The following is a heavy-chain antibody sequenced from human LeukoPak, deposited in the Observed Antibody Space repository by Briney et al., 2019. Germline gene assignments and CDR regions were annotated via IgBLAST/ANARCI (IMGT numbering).Heavy chain of an antibody. CDR3: TTDLDILTGYFGGY. CDR2: IKSKTDGGTT. CDR1: GFTFSNAW. J-gene: IGHJ4*02. D-gene: IGHD3-9*01. V-gene: IGHV3-15*01. Sequence: GGSLRLSCAASGFTFSNAWMSWVRQAPGKGLEWVGRIKSKTDGGTTDYAAPVKGRFTISRDDSKNTLYLQMNSLKTEDTAVYYRTTDLDILTGYFGGYWGQGTLVTVSS.